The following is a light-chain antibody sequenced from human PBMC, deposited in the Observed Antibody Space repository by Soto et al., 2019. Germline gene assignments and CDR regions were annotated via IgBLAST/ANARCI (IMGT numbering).Light chain of an antibody. CDR1: SSDVGSYNL. Sequence: QSVLTQPASVSGSPGQSITISCTGTSSDVGSYNLVSWYQQHPGKAPKLMIYEGSKRPSGVSNRFSGSKSGNTASLTISGLQAEDEADYYCCSYAGSSTFFYVVFGGGTKLDRP. CDR2: EGS. J-gene: IGLJ2*01. V-gene: IGLV2-23*03. CDR3: CSYAGSSTFFYVV.